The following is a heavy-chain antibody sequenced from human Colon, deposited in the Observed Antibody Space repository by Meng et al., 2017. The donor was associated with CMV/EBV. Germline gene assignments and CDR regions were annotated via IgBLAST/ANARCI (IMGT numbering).Heavy chain of an antibody. V-gene: IGHV1-69*04. Sequence: SVKVSCKASGGTFRSYSISWLRQAPGQGLEWMGRISPALGIASYAQKFPDRVTITADISTSTAYMELTPLRSDDTAVYYCARDVLWGSSSTYFDYWGQGTLVTVSS. D-gene: IGHD3-16*01. CDR3: ARDVLWGSSSTYFDY. CDR2: ISPALGIA. CDR1: GGTFRSYS. J-gene: IGHJ4*02.